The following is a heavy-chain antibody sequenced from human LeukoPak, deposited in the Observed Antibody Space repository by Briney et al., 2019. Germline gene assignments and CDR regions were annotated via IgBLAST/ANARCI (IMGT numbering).Heavy chain of an antibody. CDR1: GFTFDDYA. Sequence: SGGSLRLSCAASGFTFDDYAMHWVRQAPGKGLEWVSGISWNSGSIGYADSVKGRFTISRDNAKNSLYLQMNSLRAEDTALYYCAKDYYDSSGYYYREGYLDYWGQGTLVTVSS. CDR3: AKDYYDSSGYYYREGYLDY. V-gene: IGHV3-9*01. CDR2: ISWNSGSI. D-gene: IGHD3-22*01. J-gene: IGHJ4*02.